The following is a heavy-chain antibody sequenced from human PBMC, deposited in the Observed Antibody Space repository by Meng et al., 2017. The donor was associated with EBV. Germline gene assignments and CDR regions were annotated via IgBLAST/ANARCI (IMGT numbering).Heavy chain of an antibody. V-gene: IGHV1-2*06. CDR2: INPNSGGT. D-gene: IGHD3-10*01. CDR1: GYTFTGYY. J-gene: IGHJ5*02. Sequence: VQVVECGGEVKQAGSLRNVSCTAAGYTFTGYYMHWVRQAPGQGLEWMGRINPNSGGTNYAQKLQGRVTMTRDTSISTAYMELSRLRSDDTAVYYCTRQLGYYGSGNLPWGQGTLVTVSS. CDR3: TRQLGYYGSGNLP.